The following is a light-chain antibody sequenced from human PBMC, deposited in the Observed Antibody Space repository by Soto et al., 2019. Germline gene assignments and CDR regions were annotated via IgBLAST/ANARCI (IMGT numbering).Light chain of an antibody. CDR3: QQCTNWPPYT. CDR2: GAS. CDR1: QSVSSN. V-gene: IGKV3-15*01. Sequence: EIVMTQSPATLSVSPGERATLSCRASQSVSSNLAWYQLKPGQAPRLLIYGASTRATGIPARFSGSGSGTEFTLTISSLQSEDFAVYYCQQCTNWPPYTFGQGTKLEIK. J-gene: IGKJ2*01.